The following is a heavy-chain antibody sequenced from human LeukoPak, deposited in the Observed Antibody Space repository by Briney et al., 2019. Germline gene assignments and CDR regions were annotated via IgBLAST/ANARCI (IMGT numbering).Heavy chain of an antibody. CDR3: ARVGGDIVVVPAAPRDYYYYYYMDV. CDR2: ISAYNGNT. V-gene: IGHV1-18*01. D-gene: IGHD2-2*01. J-gene: IGHJ6*03. Sequence: GASVKVSCKFSGYTFTSYAISWVRRAPGQGLEWVGWISAYNGNTNYAQKFQGRDTMTTDTSTSTAYMDLMSLRSDDTAVYYCARVGGDIVVVPAAPRDYYYYYYMDVGGKGTTVTVS. CDR1: GYTFTSYA.